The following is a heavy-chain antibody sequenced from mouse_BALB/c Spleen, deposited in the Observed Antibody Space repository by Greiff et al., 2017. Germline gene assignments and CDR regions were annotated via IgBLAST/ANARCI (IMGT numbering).Heavy chain of an antibody. D-gene: IGHD2-3*01. CDR3: ARALDGYYVWFAY. CDR2: ISYSGST. Sequence: DVKLQESGPSLVKPSQTLSLTCSVTGDSITSGYWNWIRKFPGNKLEYMGYISYSGSTYYNPSLKSRISITRDTSKNQYYLQLNSVTTEDTATYYCARALDGYYVWFAYWGQGTLVTVSA. J-gene: IGHJ3*01. CDR1: GDSITSGY. V-gene: IGHV3-8*02.